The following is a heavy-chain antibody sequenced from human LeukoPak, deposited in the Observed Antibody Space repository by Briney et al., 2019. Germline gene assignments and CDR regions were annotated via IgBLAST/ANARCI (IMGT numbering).Heavy chain of an antibody. J-gene: IGHJ4*02. CDR1: GLSFSSHL. D-gene: IGHD2-2*02. V-gene: IGHV3-7*01. CDR2: IKQDGSEK. Sequence: PGGSLRLSCAASGLSFSSHLMSWVRQAPGKGLEWVANIKQDGSEKYYVDSVKGRFTISRDNAKNSLYLQMNSLRAEDTAVYYCARALLGYCSSTSCYTPGGVDYWGQGTLVTVSS. CDR3: ARALLGYCSSTSCYTPGGVDY.